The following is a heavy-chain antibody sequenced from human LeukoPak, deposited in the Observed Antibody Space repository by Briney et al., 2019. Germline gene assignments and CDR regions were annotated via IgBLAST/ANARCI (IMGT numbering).Heavy chain of an antibody. CDR2: ISYDGSNK. CDR1: GFTFGSYI. V-gene: IGHV3-30*18. D-gene: IGHD4-11*01. CDR3: AKLREPFRGFNDYSNYFDY. Sequence: GGSLRLSCAASGFTFGSYIMNWVRQAPGKGLEWVAVISYDGSNKYYADSVKGRFTISRDNSKNTLCLQMNRLRAEDTAVYFCAKLREPFRGFNDYSNYFDYWGRGTLVTVSS. J-gene: IGHJ4*02.